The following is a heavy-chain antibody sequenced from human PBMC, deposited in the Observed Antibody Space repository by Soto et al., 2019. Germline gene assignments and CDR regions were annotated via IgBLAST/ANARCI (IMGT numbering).Heavy chain of an antibody. J-gene: IGHJ4*02. Sequence: ASVKVSCKASGYTFTSYAMHWVRQAPGQRLEWMGWINAGNGNTKYSQKFQGRVTITRDTSASTAYMELSSLRSEDTAVYYCTLGDFTYYFDYWGQGTLVTVSS. CDR1: GYTFTSYA. CDR3: TLGDFTYYFDY. CDR2: INAGNGNT. V-gene: IGHV1-3*01. D-gene: IGHD4-17*01.